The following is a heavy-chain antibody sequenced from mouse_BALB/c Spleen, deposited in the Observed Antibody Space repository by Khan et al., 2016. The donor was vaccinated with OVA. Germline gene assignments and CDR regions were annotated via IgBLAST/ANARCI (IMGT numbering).Heavy chain of an antibody. CDR2: ISHSGNT. J-gene: IGHJ2*01. CDR1: GYSITTDYA. V-gene: IGHV3-2*02. D-gene: IGHD1-1*01. Sequence: EVKLLESGPGLVKPSQSLSLTCTVTGYSITTDYAWNWIRQFPGNKLEWMGFISHSGNTKYNPSLKSRISITRDTSKNQFFLQLKSVTTEDTARYYCARVYGGDFDYWGQGTTLTVSS. CDR3: ARVYGGDFDY.